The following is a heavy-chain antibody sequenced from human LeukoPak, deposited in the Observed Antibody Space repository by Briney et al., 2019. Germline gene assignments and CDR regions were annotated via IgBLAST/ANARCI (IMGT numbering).Heavy chain of an antibody. D-gene: IGHD6-19*01. V-gene: IGHV7-4-1*02. J-gene: IGHJ4*02. Sequence: ASVKVSCKASGYTFTDYAMNWVRQAPGQGLEWMGWIHPNTGNPTYAQGFTGRFVFSLDTSVSTAYLQITSLKAEDTAVYYCARTVAGSVYWGQGTLVTVSS. CDR3: ARTVAGSVY. CDR2: IHPNTGNP. CDR1: GYTFTDYA.